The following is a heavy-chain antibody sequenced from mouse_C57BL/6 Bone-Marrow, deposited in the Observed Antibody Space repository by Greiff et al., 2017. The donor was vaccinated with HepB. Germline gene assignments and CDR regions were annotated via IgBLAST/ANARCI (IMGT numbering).Heavy chain of an antibody. V-gene: IGHV1-80*01. D-gene: IGHD1-1*01. CDR1: GYAFSSYW. J-gene: IGHJ4*01. CDR2: IYPGDGDT. Sequence: QVQLQQSGAELVKPGASVKISCKASGYAFSSYWMNWVKQRPGKGLEWIGQIYPGDGDTNYNGKFKGKATLTADKSSSTAYMQLRSLTSEDSAVYFCARRITTVVAHYYAMDYWGQGTSVTVSS. CDR3: ARRITTVVAHYYAMDY.